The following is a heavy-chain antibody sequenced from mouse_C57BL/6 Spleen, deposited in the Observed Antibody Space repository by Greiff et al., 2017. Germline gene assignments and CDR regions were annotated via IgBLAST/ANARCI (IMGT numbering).Heavy chain of an antibody. CDR2: INPNNGGT. CDR3: ARDDYGWFAY. J-gene: IGHJ3*01. D-gene: IGHD2-4*01. Sequence: DVKLQEPGPELVKPGASVKISCKASGYTFTDYNMDWVKQSHGKSLEWIGDINPNNGGTIYNQKFKGKATLTVDKSSSTAYMELRSLTSEDTAVYYCARDDYGWFAYWGQGTLVTVSA. CDR1: GYTFTDYN. V-gene: IGHV1-18*01.